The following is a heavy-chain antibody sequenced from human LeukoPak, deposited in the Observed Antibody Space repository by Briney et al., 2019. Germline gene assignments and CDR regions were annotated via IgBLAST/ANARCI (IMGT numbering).Heavy chain of an antibody. Sequence: SETLSLTCTVSGGSISSYYWSWIRQPAGKGVEWIGRSYTSGSTNHNPPRQGRVTMSVYRSKNQFSLKLSSVTAAATAVYYCARDFYPPPALFCSSTSCNVWWFDPWGQGTLVTVSS. J-gene: IGHJ5*02. CDR1: GGSISSYY. CDR2: SYTSGST. CDR3: ARDFYPPPALFCSSTSCNVWWFDP. V-gene: IGHV4-4*07. D-gene: IGHD2-2*01.